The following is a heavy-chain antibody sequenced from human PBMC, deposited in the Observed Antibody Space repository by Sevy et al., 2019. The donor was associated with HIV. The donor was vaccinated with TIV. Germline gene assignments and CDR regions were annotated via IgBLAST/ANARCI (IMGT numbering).Heavy chain of an antibody. J-gene: IGHJ4*02. CDR3: ARDDCNNSFHY. Sequence: GGSLRLSCAASGFTFSKYWMGWVRQAPGKGLEWVANIKQDAGQKYYVDSVKGRFTISRDNSKNSLYLEMNSLRAEDTAVYFCARDDCNNSFHYWGQGTLVTVSS. CDR2: IKQDAGQK. V-gene: IGHV3-7*01. D-gene: IGHD2-15*01. CDR1: GFTFSKYW.